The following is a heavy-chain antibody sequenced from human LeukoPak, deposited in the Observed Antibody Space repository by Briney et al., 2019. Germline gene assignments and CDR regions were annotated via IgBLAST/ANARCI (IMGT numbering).Heavy chain of an antibody. Sequence: ASVKVSCKASGYTFTSYAMHWVRQAPGQRLEWMGWINAGNGNTKYSQKFQGRVTITRDTSASTAYMELSSLRSEDTAVYYCARERDYYDSSGYLNWYFDLWGRGTLVTVSS. CDR2: INAGNGNT. CDR1: GYTFTSYA. CDR3: ARERDYYDSSGYLNWYFDL. J-gene: IGHJ2*01. V-gene: IGHV1-3*01. D-gene: IGHD3-22*01.